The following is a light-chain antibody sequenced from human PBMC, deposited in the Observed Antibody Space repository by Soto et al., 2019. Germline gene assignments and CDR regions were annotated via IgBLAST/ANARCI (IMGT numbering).Light chain of an antibody. Sequence: DIHMTQSPSSLSASVGDRVTITCRASQSISSYLNWYQQKPGKAPKLLIYAASSLQSGVPSRFSGSGSGTDFTLTISSLQPEHHATYYCQQSYSTPQTFGQGTRLEIK. J-gene: IGKJ5*01. CDR1: QSISSY. CDR2: AAS. CDR3: QQSYSTPQT. V-gene: IGKV1-39*01.